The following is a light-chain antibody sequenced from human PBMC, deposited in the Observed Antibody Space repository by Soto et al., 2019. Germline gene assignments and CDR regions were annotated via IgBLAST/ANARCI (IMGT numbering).Light chain of an antibody. V-gene: IGLV1-40*01. CDR3: QSYASSLSAYV. CDR2: ENN. Sequence: QSVLTQPPSVSEAPGQRVTISCTGSSSNIGAGYEAHWYQQVPGTAPKLLIYENNNRPSGVRDRFSGSKSGTSASLAITGLQAEDEAEYYCQSYASSLSAYVFGTGTKVTVL. J-gene: IGLJ1*01. CDR1: SSNIGAGYE.